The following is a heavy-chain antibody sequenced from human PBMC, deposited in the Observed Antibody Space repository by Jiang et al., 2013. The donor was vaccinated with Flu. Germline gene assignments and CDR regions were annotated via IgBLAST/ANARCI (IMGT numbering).Heavy chain of an antibody. V-gene: IGHV3-48*02. Sequence: FSFSTYSMNWVRQAPGKGLEWISYISSSSSTIKYADSVKGRFTISRDNVKNSLYLQMNSLRDEDTAVYYCARGGIASAGLDYFDYWGQGTLVTVSS. CDR2: ISSSSSTI. D-gene: IGHD6-13*01. J-gene: IGHJ4*02. CDR3: ARGGIASAGLDYFDY. CDR1: FSFSTYS.